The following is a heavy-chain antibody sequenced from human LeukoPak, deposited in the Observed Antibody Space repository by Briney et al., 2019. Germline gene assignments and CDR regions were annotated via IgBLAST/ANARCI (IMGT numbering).Heavy chain of an antibody. V-gene: IGHV4-39*07. Sequence: SETLSLTCTVSGGSISSSSYYWGWIRQPPGKGLEWIGSIYYSGSTYYNPSLKSRVTISVDTSKNQFSLKLSSVTAADTAVYYCARDPFYGSESYNWFDPWGQGTLVTVSS. J-gene: IGHJ5*02. CDR1: GGSISSSSYY. CDR2: IYYSGST. D-gene: IGHD3-10*01. CDR3: ARDPFYGSESYNWFDP.